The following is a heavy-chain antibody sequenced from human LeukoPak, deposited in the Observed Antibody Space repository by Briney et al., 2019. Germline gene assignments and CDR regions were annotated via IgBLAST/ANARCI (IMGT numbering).Heavy chain of an antibody. CDR1: GFTFDDYA. Sequence: PGGSLRLSCAASGFTFDDYAMHWVRQAPGKGLEWVSGISWNSGSIGYADSVKGRFTISRDNAKNSLYLQMNSLRAEDTALYYCAKDGEISGDIAVAVARPNGWFDPWGQGTLVTVSS. J-gene: IGHJ5*02. D-gene: IGHD6-19*01. CDR3: AKDGEISGDIAVAVARPNGWFDP. V-gene: IGHV3-9*01. CDR2: ISWNSGSI.